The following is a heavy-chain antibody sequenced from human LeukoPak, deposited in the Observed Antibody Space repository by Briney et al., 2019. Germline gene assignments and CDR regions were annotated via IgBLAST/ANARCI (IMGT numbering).Heavy chain of an antibody. D-gene: IGHD1-1*01. CDR1: GFSFSDHW. V-gene: IGHV3-7*01. J-gene: IGHJ2*01. Sequence: GGSLRLSCVASGFSFSDHWMNWFRQAPGKGLEWVATIKKDGSEQYYVDSMKGRLTISRDNAKNSAYLQIHNLRAEDTAVYYCAREKRSGGDWYFDLWGRGTLVTVSS. CDR3: AREKRSGGDWYFDL. CDR2: IKKDGSEQ.